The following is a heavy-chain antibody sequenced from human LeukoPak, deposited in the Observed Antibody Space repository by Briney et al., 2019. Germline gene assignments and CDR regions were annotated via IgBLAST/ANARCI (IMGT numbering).Heavy chain of an antibody. J-gene: IGHJ5*02. D-gene: IGHD1-26*01. V-gene: IGHV3-48*03. CDR3: ARNSGSYYGWFDP. CDR2: ISGSGSTI. CDR1: GFTFSSYE. Sequence: GGSLRLSCAASGFTFSSYEMNWVRQAPGKGLEWVSYISGSGSTIYYADSVKGRFTISRDNSKNTLYLQMNSLRAEDTAVYYCARNSGSYYGWFDPWGQGTLVTVSS.